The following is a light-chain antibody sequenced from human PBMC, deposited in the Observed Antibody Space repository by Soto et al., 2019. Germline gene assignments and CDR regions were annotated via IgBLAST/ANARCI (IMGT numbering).Light chain of an antibody. J-gene: IGKJ1*01. V-gene: IGKV1-5*01. Sequence: DIQMTQSPSTLSASVGDTVTITCRASQTISRWLAWDQQKPGKAPRLLIYTASTLESGVPSRFSASGSGTEFTITISSLHPDDFATYYCQEYNNYWTFGQGTKVEVK. CDR1: QTISRW. CDR3: QEYNNYWT. CDR2: TAS.